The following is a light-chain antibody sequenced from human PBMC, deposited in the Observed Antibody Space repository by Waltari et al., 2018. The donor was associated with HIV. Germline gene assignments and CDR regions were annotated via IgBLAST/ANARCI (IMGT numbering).Light chain of an antibody. CDR1: QSVLYNSNSKNY. V-gene: IGKV4-1*01. J-gene: IGKJ1*01. CDR3: HQYYTTPWA. CDR2: WAS. Sequence: DIVLTQSPDSLAVSLGERATINCKASQSVLYNSNSKNYLSWYQQRPGQPPKLLIYWASTRESGVPERFSGSASGTDFTLTISGLQAEDVAVYYCHQYYTTPWAFGQGTKVEIK.